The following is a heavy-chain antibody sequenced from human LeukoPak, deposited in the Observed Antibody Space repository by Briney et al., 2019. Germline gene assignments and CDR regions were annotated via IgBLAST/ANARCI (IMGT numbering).Heavy chain of an antibody. V-gene: IGHV3-23*01. D-gene: IGHD4-11*01. J-gene: IGHJ5*02. CDR2: ISGSGGST. CDR1: GFTFSSYA. Sequence: GGSLRLSCAASGFTFSSYAMSWVRQAPGKGLEWVSFISGSGGSTYYADSVKGRFTISRDNCKSTVFVQMNSLRAEDTAVYYCARDRTTVTTSWFAPWGRGTLVTVSS. CDR3: ARDRTTVTTSWFAP.